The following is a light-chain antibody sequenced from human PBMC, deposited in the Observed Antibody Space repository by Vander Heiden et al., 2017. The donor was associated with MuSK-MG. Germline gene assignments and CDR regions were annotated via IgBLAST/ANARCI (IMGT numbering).Light chain of an antibody. CDR2: DVS. CDR3: SSYTSSSTLFYV. Sequence: SALTQPASVSGSPGQSITISCTGTSSDVCGYNYVSWYQQPPGKAPKLMIYDVSNRPSGVSNRFSGSKSGNTASLTISGLQAEDEADYYCSSYTSSSTLFYVFGTGTKVTVL. CDR1: SSDVCGYNY. V-gene: IGLV2-14*01. J-gene: IGLJ1*01.